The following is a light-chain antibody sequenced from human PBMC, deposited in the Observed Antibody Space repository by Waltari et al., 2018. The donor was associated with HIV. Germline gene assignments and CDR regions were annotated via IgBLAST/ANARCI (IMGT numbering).Light chain of an antibody. CDR1: SSNIGAGYD. Sequence: QSVLAQPPSVSGAPGQRVTISCTGSSSNIGAGYDVHWYHQLPGTAPKFLIYGNTNRPSGVPDRFTGSKSGSSASLAITGLQAEDEADYYCQSYDTSLSAYVFGTGTKVTVL. CDR2: GNT. CDR3: QSYDTSLSAYV. V-gene: IGLV1-40*01. J-gene: IGLJ1*01.